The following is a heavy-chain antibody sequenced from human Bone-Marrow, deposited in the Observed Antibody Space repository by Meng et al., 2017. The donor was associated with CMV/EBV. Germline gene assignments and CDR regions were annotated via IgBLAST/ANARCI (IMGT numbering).Heavy chain of an antibody. D-gene: IGHD2-2*02. CDR1: FTGYY. J-gene: IGHJ2*01. CDR2: INPNSGGT. Sequence: FTGYYMHWVRQAPGQGLEWMGWINPNSGGTNYARKFQGRGTMTRDTSISTAYMELSRLRSDDTAVYYCARDEYCSSTSCYNPYWYFDLWGRGTLVTVSS. CDR3: ARDEYCSSTSCYNPYWYFDL. V-gene: IGHV1-2*02.